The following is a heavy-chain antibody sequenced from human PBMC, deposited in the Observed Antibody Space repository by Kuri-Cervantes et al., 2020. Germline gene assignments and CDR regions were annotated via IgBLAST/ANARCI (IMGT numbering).Heavy chain of an antibody. V-gene: IGHV3-30*03. D-gene: IGHD2-2*01. CDR1: GFTFSSYG. CDR2: ISYDGSNK. CDR3: ARTSRSGY. J-gene: IGHJ4*02. Sequence: GGSLRLSCAASGFTFSSYGMHWVRQAPGKGLEWVAVISYDGSNKYYADSVKGRFTISRDNAKNSLYLQMNSLRAEDTAVYYCARTSRSGYWGQGTLVTVSS.